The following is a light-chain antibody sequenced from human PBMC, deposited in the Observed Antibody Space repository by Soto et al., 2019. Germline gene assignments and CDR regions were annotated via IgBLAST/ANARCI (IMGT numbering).Light chain of an antibody. V-gene: IGKV3-20*01. CDR2: DTS. CDR1: QSVSSSY. CDR3: QQYGSSPLT. Sequence: EIVLTQSPGTLSLSPGEIATLSCRASQSVSSSYLAWYQQKPGQAPRLLIYDTSSRATGIPDMFSGSGSGTDFTLTISRLEPEDVAVYYCQQYGSSPLTFGGGTKVEIK. J-gene: IGKJ4*01.